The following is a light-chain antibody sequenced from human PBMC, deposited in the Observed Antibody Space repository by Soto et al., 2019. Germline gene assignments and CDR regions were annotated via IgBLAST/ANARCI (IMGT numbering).Light chain of an antibody. V-gene: IGLV2-11*02. J-gene: IGLJ1*01. Sequence: QSVLTQPRSVSRSPGQSVTSSCTGTSSDVGGYNYVSWYQQHPGKVPKLIIYDVSKRPSGVPARFSGSKSGNTASLTISGLQAEDEADYYCCSYAGSFIFVFGTGTKVTVL. CDR2: DVS. CDR3: CSYAGSFIFV. CDR1: SSDVGGYNY.